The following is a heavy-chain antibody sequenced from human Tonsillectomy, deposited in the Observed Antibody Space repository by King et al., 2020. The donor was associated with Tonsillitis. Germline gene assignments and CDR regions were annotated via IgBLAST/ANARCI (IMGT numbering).Heavy chain of an antibody. Sequence: VQLVESGAAVKKPGESLKISCKGSGYTFSNYWIAWVRQMPGKGLEWMGIIFPGDSDTRYSPSFQGQVTISADKSISTAYLQWSSLKASDRAMYYCAGLPIVGAPVNLFDPWGQGTLVTVSS. V-gene: IGHV5-51*01. J-gene: IGHJ5*02. CDR1: GYTFSNYW. D-gene: IGHD1-26*01. CDR2: IFPGDSDT. CDR3: AGLPIVGAPVNLFDP.